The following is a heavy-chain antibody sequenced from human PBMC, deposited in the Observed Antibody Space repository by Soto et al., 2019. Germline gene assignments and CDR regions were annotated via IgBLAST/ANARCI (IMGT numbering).Heavy chain of an antibody. J-gene: IGHJ4*02. CDR3: ARDVAYCGGDCYSHFDY. Sequence: GGSLRLSCAASGFTFSSYGMHWVRQAPGKGLEWVAVIWYDGSNKYYADSVKGRFTISRDNSKNTLYLQMNSLRAEDTAVYYCARDVAYCGGDCYSHFDYWGQGTLVTVSS. V-gene: IGHV3-33*01. D-gene: IGHD2-21*02. CDR1: GFTFSSYG. CDR2: IWYDGSNK.